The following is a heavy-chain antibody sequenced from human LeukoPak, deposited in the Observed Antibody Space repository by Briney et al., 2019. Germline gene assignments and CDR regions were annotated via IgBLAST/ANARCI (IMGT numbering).Heavy chain of an antibody. CDR3: ARAGPITMIVVHWFDP. CDR2: IYYSGST. J-gene: IGHJ5*02. V-gene: IGHV4-59*08. CDR1: GGSISSYY. D-gene: IGHD3-22*01. Sequence: PSETLSLTCTVSGGSISSYYWSWIRQPPGKGLEWIGYIYYSGSTNYNPSLKSRVTISVDTSKNQFSLKLSSVTAADTAVYYCARAGPITMIVVHWFDPWGQGTLVTVSS.